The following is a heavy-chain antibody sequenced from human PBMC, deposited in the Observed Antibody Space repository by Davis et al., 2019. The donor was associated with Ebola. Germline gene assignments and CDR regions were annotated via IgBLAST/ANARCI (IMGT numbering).Heavy chain of an antibody. Sequence: GESLKISCAASGYTFSNYWMSWVRQAPGKGLEWVANIKQDGSEKYYVDSVKGRFTISRDNAKNSLYLQMNSLRAEDTAMYFCARRGGELLSPFDFWGQGTLVTVSS. CDR2: IKQDGSEK. V-gene: IGHV3-7*01. D-gene: IGHD3-10*01. J-gene: IGHJ4*02. CDR3: ARRGGELLSPFDF. CDR1: GYTFSNYW.